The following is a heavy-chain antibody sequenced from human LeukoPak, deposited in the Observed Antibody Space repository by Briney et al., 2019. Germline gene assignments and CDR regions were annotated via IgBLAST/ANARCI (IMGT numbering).Heavy chain of an antibody. Sequence: GGSLRLSCAASGFTVSSNYMSWVRQAPGKGLEWVSVIYSGGSTYYADSVKGRFTISRDNSKNTLYLQMNSLRAEDTAVYYCASYTGTPELGIHDAFDIWGQGTMVTVSS. V-gene: IGHV3-66*01. CDR2: IYSGGST. J-gene: IGHJ3*02. CDR1: GFTVSSNY. CDR3: ASYTGTPELGIHDAFDI. D-gene: IGHD7-27*01.